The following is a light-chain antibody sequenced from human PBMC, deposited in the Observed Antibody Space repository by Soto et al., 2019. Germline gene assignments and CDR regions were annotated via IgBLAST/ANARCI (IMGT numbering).Light chain of an antibody. V-gene: IGKV3-20*01. CDR1: QSVSNNY. Sequence: EVVLTHSPGTLSLSPWEIATLSCRASQSVSNNYLAWYQQNPRQDPRLLIYGASNRATGIPDRFSGSGSGTAFTLTISRMEPEDFAVDYCQQYCASPRTFGQGTKVDIK. CDR3: QQYCASPRT. J-gene: IGKJ1*01. CDR2: GAS.